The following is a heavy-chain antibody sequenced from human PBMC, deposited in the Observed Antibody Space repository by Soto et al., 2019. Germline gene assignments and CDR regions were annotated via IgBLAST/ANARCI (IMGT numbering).Heavy chain of an antibody. CDR1: GGSISSYY. J-gene: IGHJ6*02. D-gene: IGHD3-10*01. CDR2: IYYSGST. Sequence: SETLSLTCTVSGGSISSYYWSWIRQPPGKGLEWIGYIYYSGSTNYNPSLKSRVTISVDTSKNQFSLKLSSVTAADTAVYYCARAGNYYGSGSYFWYYYYGMDVWGQGTTVTVSS. CDR3: ARAGNYYGSGSYFWYYYYGMDV. V-gene: IGHV4-59*01.